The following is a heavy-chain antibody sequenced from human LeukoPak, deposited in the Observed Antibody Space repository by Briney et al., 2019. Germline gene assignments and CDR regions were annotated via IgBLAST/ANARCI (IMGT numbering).Heavy chain of an antibody. CDR1: GGSINSYY. CDR3: ARDRYCSGGSCYDDNWFDP. Sequence: PSETLSLTCTVSGGSINSYYWSWIRQPPGKGLEWIGYIYYSGSTNYNPSLKSRVTISVDTSKNQFSLKLSSVTAADTAVYYCARDRYCSGGSCYDDNWFDPWGQGTLVTVSS. CDR2: IYYSGST. D-gene: IGHD2-15*01. J-gene: IGHJ5*02. V-gene: IGHV4-59*01.